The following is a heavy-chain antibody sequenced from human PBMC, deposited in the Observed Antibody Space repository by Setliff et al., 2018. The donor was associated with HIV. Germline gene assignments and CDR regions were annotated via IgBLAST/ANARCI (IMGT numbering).Heavy chain of an antibody. D-gene: IGHD6-19*01. CDR3: AREPSPSQWQPLYFDV. Sequence: PSETLSLTCNVSGASTNAYFLSWVRHPAGKGLEWIGHIYTSGITNHNPSLKSRFTMSLAKSKEQFSLRLRSVTAADTAIYYCAREPSPSQWQPLYFDVWGRGILVTVSS. CDR1: GASTNAYF. CDR2: IYTSGIT. V-gene: IGHV4-4*07. J-gene: IGHJ4*02.